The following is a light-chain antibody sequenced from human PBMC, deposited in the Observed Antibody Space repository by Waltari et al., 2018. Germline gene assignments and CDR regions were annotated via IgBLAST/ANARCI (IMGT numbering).Light chain of an antibody. CDR1: SSDVGGSNP. Sequence: QSALTQPRSVSGSPGQSVPIPCPGTSSDVGGSNPVSWYQQQPDKVPKLMIHDVTERPSGVPDRFSGSKSGNTASLTISGLQADDEADYYCCSYAGSLWVFGGGTKVTVL. J-gene: IGLJ2*01. CDR3: CSYAGSLWV. CDR2: DVT. V-gene: IGLV2-11*01.